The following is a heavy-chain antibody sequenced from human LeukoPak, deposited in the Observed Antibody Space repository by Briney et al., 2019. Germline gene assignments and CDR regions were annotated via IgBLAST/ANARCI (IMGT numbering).Heavy chain of an antibody. J-gene: IGHJ5*02. Sequence: GRSLRLSCAASAFTFSSYSMNWVRQAPGKGLELVSSISSSNSSIYYADSVKGRFPISRDNAKTSLYLQMSSLRGEDTAVYYCARSFDPWGQGTLVTVSS. V-gene: IGHV3-21*01. CDR1: AFTFSSYS. CDR2: ISSSNSSI. CDR3: ARSFDP.